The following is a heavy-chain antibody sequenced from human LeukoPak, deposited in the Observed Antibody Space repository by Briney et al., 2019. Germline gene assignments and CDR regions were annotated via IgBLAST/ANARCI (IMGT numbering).Heavy chain of an antibody. CDR2: INHSGST. V-gene: IGHV4-34*01. D-gene: IGHD3-22*01. J-gene: IGHJ4*02. Sequence: SETLSLTCAVYGGSFSGYYWSWIRQPPGKGLEWIGEINHSGSTNYNPSLKSRVTISVDTSKNQFSLKLSSVTAADTAVYYCASTTSYYDSSGYYPNPYFDYWGQGTLVTVSS. CDR1: GGSFSGYY. CDR3: ASTTSYYDSSGYYPNPYFDY.